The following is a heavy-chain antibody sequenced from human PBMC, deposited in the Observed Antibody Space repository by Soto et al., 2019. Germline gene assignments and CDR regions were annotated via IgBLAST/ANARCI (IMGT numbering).Heavy chain of an antibody. J-gene: IGHJ4*02. V-gene: IGHV3-30-3*01. D-gene: IGHD1-26*01. CDR3: ARVRSMGGSDY. Sequence: QVQLVESGGGVVQPGRSLRLSCAASGFTFSTYAMHWVRQAPGKGLEWVAVISYEGNNQYYADSVKGRFTISRDNSKNTLYLELNSLRPEDTAVFYCARVRSMGGSDYWGQGTLVTVSS. CDR2: ISYEGNNQ. CDR1: GFTFSTYA.